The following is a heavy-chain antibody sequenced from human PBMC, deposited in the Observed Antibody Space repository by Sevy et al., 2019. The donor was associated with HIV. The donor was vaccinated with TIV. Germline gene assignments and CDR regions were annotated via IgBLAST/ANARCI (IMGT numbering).Heavy chain of an antibody. CDR3: AKEYGGVNRNWFDP. D-gene: IGHD3-16*01. CDR2: ISWDGGST. J-gene: IGHJ5*02. V-gene: IGHV3-43*01. Sequence: GGSLRLSCAASGFTFDDYTMHWVRQAPGKGLEWVSLISWDGGSTYYADSLKGRFTISRDNSKNSLYLQMNSLRTEDTALYYCAKEYGGVNRNWFDPWCQVTLVTVSS. CDR1: GFTFDDYT.